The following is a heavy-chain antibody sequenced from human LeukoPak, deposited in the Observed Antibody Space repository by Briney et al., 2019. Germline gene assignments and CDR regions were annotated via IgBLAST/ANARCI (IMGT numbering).Heavy chain of an antibody. Sequence: VASVKVSCKASGGTFSSYAISWVRQAPGQGLEWIGWISAYNGNTNYAQKLQGRVTMTTDTSTSTAYMELRSLRSDDTAVYYCARDRWIVVVPAASNGMDVWGQGTTVTVSS. CDR3: ARDRWIVVVPAASNGMDV. V-gene: IGHV1-18*01. CDR1: GGTFSSYA. J-gene: IGHJ6*02. CDR2: ISAYNGNT. D-gene: IGHD2-2*01.